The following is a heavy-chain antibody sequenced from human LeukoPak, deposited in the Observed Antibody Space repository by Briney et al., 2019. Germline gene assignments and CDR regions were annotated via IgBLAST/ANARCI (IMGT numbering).Heavy chain of an antibody. D-gene: IGHD3-10*01. CDR2: ISDGTST. J-gene: IGHJ6*03. Sequence: GGSLRLSCAASGFTFSGYWMHWVRQAPGKGLVWVSRISDGTSTNYADSVKGRFTISRDNAKNTLYLQMNSLRAEDTAVYYCASEGGYYGSGSSGYMDVWGKGTTVTISS. CDR1: GFTFSGYW. CDR3: ASEGGYYGSGSSGYMDV. V-gene: IGHV3-74*01.